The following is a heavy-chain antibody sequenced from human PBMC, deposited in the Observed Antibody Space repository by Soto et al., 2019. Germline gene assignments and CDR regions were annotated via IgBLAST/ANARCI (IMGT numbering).Heavy chain of an antibody. CDR1: GGTFSSYT. J-gene: IGHJ6*02. Sequence: QVQLVQSGAEVKKPGSSVKVSCKASGGTFSSYTISWVRQAPGQGLEWMGRIIPILGIANYAQKFQGRVTITADKSTSTAYMELSSLRSEDTAVYYCARDLGYCSSTSWYVYGMDVWGQGTTVTVSS. V-gene: IGHV1-69*08. CDR3: ARDLGYCSSTSWYVYGMDV. D-gene: IGHD2-2*01. CDR2: IIPILGIA.